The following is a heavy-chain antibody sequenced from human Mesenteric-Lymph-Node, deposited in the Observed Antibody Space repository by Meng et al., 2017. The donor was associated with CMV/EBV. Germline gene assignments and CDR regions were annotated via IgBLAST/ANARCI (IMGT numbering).Heavy chain of an antibody. CDR3: AKGSPDRSGDDFWSASPFQH. J-gene: IGHJ1*01. CDR2: IWYDGSNE. CDR1: FSSFG. D-gene: IGHD3-3*01. V-gene: IGHV3-33*06. Sequence: FSSFGIHWVRQAPGKGLEWVALIWYDGSNEYYADSVKGRFTISRDNSKNMVYLQMNSLRAEDTAVYYCAKGSPDRSGDDFWSASPFQHWGQGTLVTVSS.